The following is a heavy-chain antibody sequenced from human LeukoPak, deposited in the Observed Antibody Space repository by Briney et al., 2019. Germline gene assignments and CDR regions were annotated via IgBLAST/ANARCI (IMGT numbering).Heavy chain of an antibody. CDR3: ARDPYYYGMDV. V-gene: IGHV3-21*01. J-gene: IGHJ6*02. CDR1: GFTFSSYS. CDR2: ISSSSSYI. Sequence: GGSLRLSCAASGFTFSSYSMNWVRQAPGKGLEWVSSISSSSSYIYYADSVKGRFTISRDNTKNTLYLQMNSLRAEDTAVYYCARDPYYYGMDVWGQGTTVTISS.